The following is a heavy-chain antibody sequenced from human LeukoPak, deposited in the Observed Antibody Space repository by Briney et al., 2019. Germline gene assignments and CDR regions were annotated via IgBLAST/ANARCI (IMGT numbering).Heavy chain of an antibody. D-gene: IGHD2-2*01. CDR2: IYTSGST. Sequence: SETQSLTCSVSGGSIRSYYWSWIRQPAGKGLEWIGRIYTSGSTNYNPSLQSRVTMSLDTSKNQFSLKLSSVTAADTAVYYCARDRLVGAAANNWFDPWGQGTLVTVSS. CDR3: ARDRLVGAAANNWFDP. V-gene: IGHV4-4*07. CDR1: GGSIRSYY. J-gene: IGHJ5*02.